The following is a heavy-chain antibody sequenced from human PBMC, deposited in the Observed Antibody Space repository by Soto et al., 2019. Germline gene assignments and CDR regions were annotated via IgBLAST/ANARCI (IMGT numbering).Heavy chain of an antibody. CDR2: IYYSGST. CDR1: GGSLSSYY. J-gene: IGHJ6*03. CDR3: ARVGYYFWSGSTYSRHKYYYYCMVV. V-gene: IGHV4-59*01. Sequence: SETLSLTCTVSGGSLSSYYLSWIRQPPGKGLEWIGYIYYSGSTNYNPSLKSRVTISVDTSKNQFSLKLSSVTAADTAVYYCARVGYYFWSGSTYSRHKYYYYCMVVSGKRTTVSV. D-gene: IGHD3-3*01.